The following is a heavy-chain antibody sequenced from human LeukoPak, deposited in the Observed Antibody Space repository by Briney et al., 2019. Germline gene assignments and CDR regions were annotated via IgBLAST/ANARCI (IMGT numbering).Heavy chain of an antibody. V-gene: IGHV3-21*01. CDR3: ARDQDDFWEVEYYIDY. CDR2: ISSSSSYI. J-gene: IGHJ4*02. CDR1: GFTFISYS. D-gene: IGHD3-3*01. Sequence: GGSLRLSCAASGFTFISYSMNWVRQAPGKGLEWVSSISSSSSYIYYADSVKGRFTISIDNAKNSLYLQMNSLRAEDTAVYYCARDQDDFWEVEYYIDYWGQGTLVTVSS.